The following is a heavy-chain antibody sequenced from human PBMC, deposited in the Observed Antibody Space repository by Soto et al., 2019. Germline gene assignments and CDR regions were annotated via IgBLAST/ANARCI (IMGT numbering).Heavy chain of an antibody. Sequence: QVQLQESGPGLVKPSETLSLTCTVSGGSISSYYWSWIRQPPGKGLEWIRYIYYSGSTNYNPSITSRVNISVDTSKNQFYLKLSSVTAADTAVYYCARRQRRDSFYYYYMAVWGKGTTVTVSS. CDR2: IYYSGST. V-gene: IGHV4-59*01. J-gene: IGHJ6*03. CDR1: GGSISSYY. D-gene: IGHD1-1*01. CDR3: ARRQRRDSFYYYYMAV.